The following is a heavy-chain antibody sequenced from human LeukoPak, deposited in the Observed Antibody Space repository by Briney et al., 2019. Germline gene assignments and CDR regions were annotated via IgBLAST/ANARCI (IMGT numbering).Heavy chain of an antibody. D-gene: IGHD2-2*01. V-gene: IGHV3-30-3*01. J-gene: IGHJ4*02. CDR1: GFIFSSYA. CDR2: ISYDGSDK. CDR3: AILYCSNSNCYGGHFDC. Sequence: PGGSLRLSCAASGFIFSSYARHWVRQAPGKGLEWVAIISYDGSDKYYADSVKGRFTISRDNSKNTVYLHMNSLRPEETAMYYCAILYCSNSNCYGGHFDCWGQGTLVTVSS.